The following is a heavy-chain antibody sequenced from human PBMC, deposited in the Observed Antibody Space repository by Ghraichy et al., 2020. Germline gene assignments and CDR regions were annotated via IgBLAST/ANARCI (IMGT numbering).Heavy chain of an antibody. J-gene: IGHJ4*02. D-gene: IGHD3-22*01. CDR1: GGSISSGDYY. CDR3: ARGYTMIVAIDY. CDR2: IYYSGST. V-gene: IGHV4-30-4*01. Sequence: SETLSLTCTVSGGSISSGDYYWSWIRQPPGKGLEWIGYIYYSGSTYYNPSLKSRVTISVDTSKNQFSLKLSSVTAADTAVYYCARGYTMIVAIDYWGQGTLVTVSS.